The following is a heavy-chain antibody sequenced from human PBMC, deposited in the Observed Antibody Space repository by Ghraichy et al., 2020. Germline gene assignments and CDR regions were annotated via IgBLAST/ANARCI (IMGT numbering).Heavy chain of an antibody. D-gene: IGHD5-24*01. Sequence: ASVKVSCKASGYTFKSYNMHWVRQAPGQRLEWMGWINAGNGNTKYSEKFQGRVTITRDKSANTAYMELSRLRSEDTAVYYCARDLPPPGWHTMGPGDYWGQGTLVTVSS. CDR1: GYTFKSYN. CDR2: INAGNGNT. V-gene: IGHV1-3*01. J-gene: IGHJ4*02. CDR3: ARDLPPPGWHTMGPGDY.